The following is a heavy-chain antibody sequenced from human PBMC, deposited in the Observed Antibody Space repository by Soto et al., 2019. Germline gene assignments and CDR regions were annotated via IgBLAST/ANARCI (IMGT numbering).Heavy chain of an antibody. V-gene: IGHV4-59*11. Sequence: SETLSLTCTVSGGSISSHYWSWIRQPPGKGLEWIGYIYYSGSTNYNPSLKSRVTISVDTSKNQFSLKLSSVTAADTAEYYCASSSWYGWFDPWGQGTLVTVSS. D-gene: IGHD6-13*01. CDR2: IYYSGST. J-gene: IGHJ5*02. CDR1: GGSISSHY. CDR3: ASSSWYGWFDP.